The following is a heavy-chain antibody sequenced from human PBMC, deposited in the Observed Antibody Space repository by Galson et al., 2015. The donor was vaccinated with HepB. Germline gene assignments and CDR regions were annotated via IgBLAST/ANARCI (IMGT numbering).Heavy chain of an antibody. CDR3: AKVAPLMVSSSQGFHGGLDY. V-gene: IGHV3-30*18. CDR2: ISYDGINK. CDR1: GFTFSSYG. D-gene: IGHD2-8*01. J-gene: IGHJ4*02. Sequence: SLRLSCAASGFTFSSYGMHWVRQAPGKGLEWVAVISYDGINKYYADSVKGRFTISRDNSKLYLQMNSLRTEDTAVYYCAKVAPLMVSSSQGFHGGLDYWGQGTLVTVSS.